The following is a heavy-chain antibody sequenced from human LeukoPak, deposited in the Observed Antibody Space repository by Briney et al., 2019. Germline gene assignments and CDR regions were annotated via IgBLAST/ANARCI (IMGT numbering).Heavy chain of an antibody. Sequence: GGSLRLXCAASGFTFSSYEMNWGRPAPGKGLEWVSYISSSGSTIYYADSVKGRFTISRDNAKNSLYLQMNSLRAEDTAVYYCARINYDILTGYYKGWFDPWGQGTLVTVSS. CDR3: ARINYDILTGYYKGWFDP. CDR2: ISSSGSTI. D-gene: IGHD3-9*01. J-gene: IGHJ5*02. CDR1: GFTFSSYE. V-gene: IGHV3-48*03.